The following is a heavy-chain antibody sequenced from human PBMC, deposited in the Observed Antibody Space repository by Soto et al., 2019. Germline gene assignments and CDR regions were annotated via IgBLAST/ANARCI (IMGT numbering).Heavy chain of an antibody. CDR1: GFTFSSYG. V-gene: IGHV3-30*18. D-gene: IGHD3-16*01. CDR3: AKTAGYDYVWGSSGLDP. J-gene: IGHJ5*02. Sequence: PGGSLRLSCAGSGFTFSSYGMHWVRQAPGKGLEWVAVISYDGSDKYYGDSVKGRFTISRDDSKNKLYLQMNSLIVEDTAIYYCAKTAGYDYVWGSSGLDPWGQGT. CDR2: ISYDGSDK.